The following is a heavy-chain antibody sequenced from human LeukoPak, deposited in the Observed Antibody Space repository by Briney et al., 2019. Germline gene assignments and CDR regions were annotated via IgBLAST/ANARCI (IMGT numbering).Heavy chain of an antibody. D-gene: IGHD2/OR15-2a*01. CDR1: GGSISSYY. CDR3: ARGGFYPVD. V-gene: IGHV4-59*01. J-gene: IGHJ4*02. Sequence: SETLSLTCTVSGGSISSYYWSWIRQPPGKGLEWIGNTYYSGSTKYNPSLKSRVIISADTSKNQFSLKLSSVTAADTAVHYCARGGFYPVDWGQGTLVTVSS. CDR2: TYYSGST.